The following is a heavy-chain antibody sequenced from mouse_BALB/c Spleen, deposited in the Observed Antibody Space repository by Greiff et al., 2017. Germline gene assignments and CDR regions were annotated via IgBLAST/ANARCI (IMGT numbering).Heavy chain of an antibody. CDR3: ARARRDYGNSFAY. D-gene: IGHD2-1*01. J-gene: IGHJ3*01. V-gene: IGHV1-82*01. CDR2: IYPGDGDT. Sequence: QVQLKQSGPELVKPGASVKISCKASGYAFSSSWMNWVKQRPGQGLEWIGRIYPGDGDTNYNGKFKGKATLTADKSSSTAYMQLSSLTSMDSAVYFCARARRDYGNSFAYWGQGTLVTVSA. CDR1: GYAFSSSW.